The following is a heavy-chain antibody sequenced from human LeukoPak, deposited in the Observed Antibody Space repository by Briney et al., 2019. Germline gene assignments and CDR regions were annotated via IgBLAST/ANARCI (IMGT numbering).Heavy chain of an antibody. V-gene: IGHV3-13*01. D-gene: IGHD3-9*01. CDR2: IGTAGGT. J-gene: IGHJ5*02. Sequence: GGSLRLSCAASGFTFSSYDMHWVRQPTGKGLEWVSAIGTAGGTYYSHSVKGRFTISRENAKNSLYLHMNSLSAGDTAVYFCARGHMLTGYYNFAWFDPWGQGTLVTVSS. CDR3: ARGHMLTGYYNFAWFDP. CDR1: GFTFSSYD.